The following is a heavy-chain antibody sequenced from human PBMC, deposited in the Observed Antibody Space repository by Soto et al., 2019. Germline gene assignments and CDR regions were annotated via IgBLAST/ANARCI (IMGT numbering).Heavy chain of an antibody. CDR1: GGSISSSSYF. CDR2: IYYSGST. Sequence: PSATLSLTCTVSGGSISSSSYFWGWIRQPPGKGLEWIGSIYYSGSTYYNPSLKSRVTVSVDTSKNQFSLNLSSVTAADTAVYYCARHPSNFWFDPWGQGTLVTVSS. V-gene: IGHV4-39*01. J-gene: IGHJ5*02. CDR3: ARHPSNFWFDP. D-gene: IGHD4-4*01.